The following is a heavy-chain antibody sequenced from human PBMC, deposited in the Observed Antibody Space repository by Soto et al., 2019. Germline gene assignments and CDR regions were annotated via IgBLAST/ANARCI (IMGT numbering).Heavy chain of an antibody. D-gene: IGHD2-8*01. Sequence: ASVKVSCKSSGYSFTDYHIHWVRQAPGQGLEWLGRINPKSGGTSTAQKFQGWVTMTRDRSISTVYMELTRLRSDDTAVYFCARGHSTDCSNGVCSFFYNHEMDVWGQGTTVTVSS. J-gene: IGHJ6*02. V-gene: IGHV1-2*04. CDR1: GYSFTDYH. CDR3: ARGHSTDCSNGVCSFFYNHEMDV. CDR2: INPKSGGT.